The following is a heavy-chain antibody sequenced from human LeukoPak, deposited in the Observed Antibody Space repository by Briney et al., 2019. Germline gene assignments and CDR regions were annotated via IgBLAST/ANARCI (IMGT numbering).Heavy chain of an antibody. CDR3: ARHLTRLYGSGSYAKVLYYYYYMDV. CDR2: MFHGVTT. J-gene: IGHJ6*03. Sequence: SETLSLTCTVSGYSISSGFYWGWIRQPPGKGLEWIGSMFHGVTTYYNPSLKRRVTIAAYTSKNHFSLKLSSVTAADTAVYYCARHLTRLYGSGSYAKVLYYYYYMDVWGKGTTVTISS. D-gene: IGHD3-10*01. CDR1: GYSISSGFY. V-gene: IGHV4-38-2*02.